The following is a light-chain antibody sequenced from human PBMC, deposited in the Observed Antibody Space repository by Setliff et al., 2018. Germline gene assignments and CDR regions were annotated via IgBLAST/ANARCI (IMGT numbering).Light chain of an antibody. V-gene: IGLV1-40*01. CDR3: VSYTNSATLV. J-gene: IGLJ2*01. Sequence: QSALTQPPSVSGAPGQRVTISCSGNSSNIGAGYEVHWYQHLPGSAPKLLIHNNIVRSLGVPDRFSGSKSGTSASLTISGLQAEDEADYYCVSYTNSATLVFGGGTKVTVL. CDR2: NNI. CDR1: SSNIGAGYE.